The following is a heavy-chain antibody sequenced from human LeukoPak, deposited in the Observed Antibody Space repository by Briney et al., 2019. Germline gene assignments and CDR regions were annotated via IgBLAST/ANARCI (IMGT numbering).Heavy chain of an antibody. J-gene: IGHJ4*02. D-gene: IGHD3-10*01. Sequence: GSLRLSCAASGFTFSSYAMSWVRQAPGKGLEWIGSIYYSGSTYYNPSLKSRVTISADTSKKQFSLKLSSVTAADTAVYYCARDPSPYGSGSYYGPYFDYWGQGTLVTVSS. CDR2: IYYSGST. CDR3: ARDPSPYGSGSYYGPYFDY. V-gene: IGHV4-39*07. CDR1: GFTFSSYA.